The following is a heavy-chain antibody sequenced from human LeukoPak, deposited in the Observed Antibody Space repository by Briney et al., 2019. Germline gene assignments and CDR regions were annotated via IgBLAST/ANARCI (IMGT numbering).Heavy chain of an antibody. CDR2: IYHSGST. CDR3: ARVASIMVRGVYGMDV. J-gene: IGHJ6*02. Sequence: SETLSLTCTVSGYSISSGYYWGWIRQPPGKGLEWIGSIYHSGSTYYNPSLKSRVTISVDKSKNQFSLKLSSVTAADTAVYYCARVASIMVRGVYGMDVWGQGTTVTVSS. D-gene: IGHD3-10*01. V-gene: IGHV4-38-2*02. CDR1: GYSISSGYY.